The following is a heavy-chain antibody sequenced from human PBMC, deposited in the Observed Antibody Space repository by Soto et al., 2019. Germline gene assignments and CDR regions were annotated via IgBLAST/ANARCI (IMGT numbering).Heavy chain of an antibody. Sequence: GESLKISCDGFGYNFATYWITWVRQMPWKGLEYMGIIYPGDSDSRYSPSFQGQVTFSADKSISTAYLQWSSLKASDTAMYYCARHGFYGDYPSNYFDPWGQGTLVPVSS. D-gene: IGHD4-17*01. CDR3: ARHGFYGDYPSNYFDP. V-gene: IGHV5-51*01. CDR2: IYPGDSDS. CDR1: GYNFATYW. J-gene: IGHJ5*02.